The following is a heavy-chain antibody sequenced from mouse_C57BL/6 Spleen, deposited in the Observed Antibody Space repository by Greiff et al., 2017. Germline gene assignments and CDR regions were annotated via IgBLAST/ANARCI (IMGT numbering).Heavy chain of an antibody. CDR3: ARWDYGSSRYYAVDY. CDR2: IYPGDGDT. D-gene: IGHD1-1*01. V-gene: IGHV1-80*01. J-gene: IGHJ4*01. CDR1: GYAFSSYW. Sequence: VQLQQSGAELAKPGASVKISCKASGYAFSSYWMNWVKPRPGKGLEWLGQIYPGDGDTNYNGKFKGKATLTAVKSSSTAYMQLSSVTTEDSAVYFCARWDYGSSRYYAVDYWGQGTSVTVSS.